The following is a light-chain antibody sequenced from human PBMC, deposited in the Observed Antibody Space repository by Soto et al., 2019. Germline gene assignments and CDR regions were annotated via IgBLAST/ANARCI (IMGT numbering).Light chain of an antibody. J-gene: IGKJ1*01. CDR1: QSIGLA. CDR2: DAS. Sequence: EIVLTQSPATLSLSPVERDTLSCRASQSIGLAIAWYQHKPGQAPRLLIFDASQRATGIPARFRGSGSGTDFTLSISSLEPEDFAVYYCQQRTDRPPWTFGQGTKVDIK. V-gene: IGKV3-11*01. CDR3: QQRTDRPPWT.